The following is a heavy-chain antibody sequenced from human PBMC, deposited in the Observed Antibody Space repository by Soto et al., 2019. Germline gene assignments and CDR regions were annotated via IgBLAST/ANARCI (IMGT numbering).Heavy chain of an antibody. V-gene: IGHV1-2*04. J-gene: IGHJ6*02. CDR1: GYTFTGYY. Sequence: ASVKVSCKASGYTFTGYYMHWVRQAPGQGLEWMGWINPNSGGTNYAQKFQGWVTMTRDTSISTAYMELSRLRSDDTAVYYCARDTRRQQLVPDYYYYGMDVWGQGTTVTVSS. D-gene: IGHD6-13*01. CDR3: ARDTRRQQLVPDYYYYGMDV. CDR2: INPNSGGT.